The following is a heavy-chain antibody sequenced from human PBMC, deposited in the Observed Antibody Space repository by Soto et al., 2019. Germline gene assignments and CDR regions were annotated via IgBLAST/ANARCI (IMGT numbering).Heavy chain of an antibody. V-gene: IGHV4-59*01. CDR2: IYYSGST. J-gene: IGHJ6*02. D-gene: IGHD6-19*01. Sequence: SETLSLTCTVSGGSISSYYWSWIRQPPGKGLEWIGYIYYSGSTNYNPSLKSRVTISVDTSKNQFSLKLSSVTAADTAVYYCARDRGENSSGWSYYYYGMDVWGQGTTVTVSS. CDR1: GGSISSYY. CDR3: ARDRGENSSGWSYYYYGMDV.